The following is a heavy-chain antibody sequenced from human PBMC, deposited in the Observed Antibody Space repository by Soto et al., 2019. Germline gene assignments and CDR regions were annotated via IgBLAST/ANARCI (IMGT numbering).Heavy chain of an antibody. J-gene: IGHJ5*02. CDR1: GGTFSSYT. V-gene: IGHV1-69*10. Sequence: GASVKVSCKASGGTFSSYTISWVRQAPGQGLEWMGGIIPILGIANYAQKFQGRVTITADKSTSTAYMELSSLSSVTAADTAVYYCARHRRRSHNRNWFNSFDPWGQGTLVTVSS. CDR2: IIPILGIA. CDR3: ARHRRRSHNRNWFNSFDP. D-gene: IGHD1-20*01.